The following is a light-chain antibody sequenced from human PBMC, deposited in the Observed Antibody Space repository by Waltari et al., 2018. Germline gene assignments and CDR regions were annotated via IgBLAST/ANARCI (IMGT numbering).Light chain of an antibody. V-gene: IGKV3-11*01. Sequence: EVVLTQSPATLSLSPGERATLSFRASQSVSDYLVWYQQKPGQAPRLLIYDASKRATGIPPRFSGSGSGTDFTLTISSLEPEDIAVYYCQHRSTWRHTFGGGTKVEIK. CDR1: QSVSDY. CDR2: DAS. J-gene: IGKJ4*01. CDR3: QHRSTWRHT.